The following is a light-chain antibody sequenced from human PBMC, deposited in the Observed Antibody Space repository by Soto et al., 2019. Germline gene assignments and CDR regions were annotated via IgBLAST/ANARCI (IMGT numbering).Light chain of an antibody. CDR1: QSVLYSSNNKDY. Sequence: DIVMTQSPDSLAVSLGERATINCKSSQSVLYSSNNKDYLAWYQQKPGQPPNLLIYWSSTRESGVPDRFSGSGSGTDFTLTISSLQAEDVAVYYCQQYYSVPRTFGHGTKVEIK. CDR2: WSS. CDR3: QQYYSVPRT. J-gene: IGKJ1*01. V-gene: IGKV4-1*01.